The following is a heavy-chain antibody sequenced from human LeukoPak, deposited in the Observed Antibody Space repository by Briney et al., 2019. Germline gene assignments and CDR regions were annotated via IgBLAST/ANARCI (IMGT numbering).Heavy chain of an antibody. V-gene: IGHV3-30-3*02. CDR1: GFTFSSYA. CDR3: AKCSPYIVVVPAATTNWFDP. J-gene: IGHJ5*02. CDR2: ISYDGSNK. D-gene: IGHD2-2*01. Sequence: GRSLRLSCAASGFTFSSYAMHWVRQAPGKGLEWVAVISYDGSNKYYADSVKGRFTISRDNFKNTLYLQMNSLRAEDTAVYYCAKCSPYIVVVPAATTNWFDPWGQGTLVTVSS.